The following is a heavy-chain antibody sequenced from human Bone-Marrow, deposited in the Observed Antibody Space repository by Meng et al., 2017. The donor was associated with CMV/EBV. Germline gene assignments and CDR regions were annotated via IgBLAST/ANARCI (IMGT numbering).Heavy chain of an antibody. J-gene: IGHJ3*02. CDR3: ARHTLGRGGLVYDASDI. Sequence: KVSCKGSGYSFTSYWIGWVRQMPGKGLEWMGIIYPGDSDTRYSPSFQGQVTISADKSISTAYLHWSSLKASDTAMYYCARHTLGRGGLVYDASDIWGQGTMVTVSS. CDR2: IYPGDSDT. D-gene: IGHD3-10*01. V-gene: IGHV5-51*01. CDR1: GYSFTSYW.